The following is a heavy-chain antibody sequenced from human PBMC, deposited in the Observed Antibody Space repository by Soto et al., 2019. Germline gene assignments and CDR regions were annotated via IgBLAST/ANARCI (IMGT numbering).Heavy chain of an antibody. CDR1: GGAFSSYA. CDR2: IIPIFGTA. CDR3: ARGFGELLYDWFDP. D-gene: IGHD3-10*01. Sequence: SVKVSCKASGGAFSSYAISWVRQAPGQGLEWMGGIIPIFGTANYAQKFQGRVTITADESTSIAYMELSSLRSEDTAVYYCARGFGELLYDWFDPWGQGTLVTVS. V-gene: IGHV1-69*13. J-gene: IGHJ5*02.